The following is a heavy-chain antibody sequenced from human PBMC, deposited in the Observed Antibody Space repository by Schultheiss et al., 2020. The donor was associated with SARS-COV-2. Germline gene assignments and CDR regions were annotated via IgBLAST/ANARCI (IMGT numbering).Heavy chain of an antibody. J-gene: IGHJ6*02. D-gene: IGHD3-3*01. CDR2: IIPIFGTA. Sequence: SVKVSCKASGGTFSSYAISWVRQAPGQGLEWMGGIIPIFGTANYAQKFQGRVTITADESTSTAYMELSSLRSEDTALYYCAKDIRGTDRSGYYTYYYGMDVWGQGTTVTVSS. CDR3: AKDIRGTDRSGYYTYYYGMDV. CDR1: GGTFSSYA. V-gene: IGHV1-69*13.